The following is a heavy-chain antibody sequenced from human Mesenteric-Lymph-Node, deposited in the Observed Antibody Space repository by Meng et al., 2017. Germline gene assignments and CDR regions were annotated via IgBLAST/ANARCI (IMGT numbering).Heavy chain of an antibody. J-gene: IGHJ5*02. CDR3: ARDSGAYCSGGSCYGP. V-gene: IGHV4-39*07. Sequence: SETLSLTCTVSGGSISSSSYYWGWIRQPPGKGLEWIGSIYYSGSTYYNPSLKSRVTISVDTSKNQFSLKLSSVTAADTAVYYYARDSGAYCSGGSCYGPWGQGTLVTVSS. CDR1: GGSISSSSYY. D-gene: IGHD2-15*01. CDR2: IYYSGST.